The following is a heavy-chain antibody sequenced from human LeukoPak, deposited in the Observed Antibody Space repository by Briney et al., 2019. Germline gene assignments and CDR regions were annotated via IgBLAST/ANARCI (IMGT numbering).Heavy chain of an antibody. J-gene: IGHJ4*02. CDR1: GFTFSSYW. D-gene: IGHD5-18*01. Sequence: PGGSLRLSCAASGFTFSSYWMHWVRRPPGKGLVWVSYIDTDGSTTSYADSVKGRFTISRDNGKNTVYLQMQSLRAEDTAVYYCETLNSFGNDYWGQGVLVTVSS. V-gene: IGHV3-74*01. CDR2: IDTDGSTT. CDR3: ETLNSFGNDY.